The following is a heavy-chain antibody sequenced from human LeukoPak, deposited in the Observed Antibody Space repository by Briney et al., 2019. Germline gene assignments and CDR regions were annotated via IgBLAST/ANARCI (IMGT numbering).Heavy chain of an antibody. CDR1: GYTFTSYG. CDR2: IGAYNDNT. CDR3: ASSYTAGPSGSYDFDY. J-gene: IGHJ4*02. V-gene: IGHV1-18*01. D-gene: IGHD1-26*01. Sequence: ASVKASCKASGYTFTSYGISWVRQAPGQGLEWMGWIGAYNDNTNYAQKLQGRVTMTTDTSTSTAYMELRSLRSDDTAVYYCASSYTAGPSGSYDFDYWGQGTLVTVSS.